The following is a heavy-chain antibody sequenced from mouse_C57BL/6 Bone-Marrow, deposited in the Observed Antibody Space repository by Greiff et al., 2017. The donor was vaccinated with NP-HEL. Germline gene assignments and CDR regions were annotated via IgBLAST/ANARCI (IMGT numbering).Heavy chain of an antibody. J-gene: IGHJ4*01. CDR2: ISNGGGST. Sequence: EVQVVESGGGLVQPGGSLKLSCAASGFTFSDYYMYWVRQTPEKRLEWVAYISNGGGSTYYPDTVKGRFTISRDNTKNTLYLQMSRLKSEDTAMYYCARRCYYGSSYNYYAMDYWGQGTSVTVSS. V-gene: IGHV5-12*01. CDR3: ARRCYYGSSYNYYAMDY. D-gene: IGHD1-1*01. CDR1: GFTFSDYY.